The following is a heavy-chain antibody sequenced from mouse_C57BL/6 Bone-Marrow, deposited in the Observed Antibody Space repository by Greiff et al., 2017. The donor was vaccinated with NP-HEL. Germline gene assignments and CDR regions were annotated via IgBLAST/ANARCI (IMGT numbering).Heavy chain of an antibody. CDR1: GYTFTSYG. CDR2: IYPRSGNT. D-gene: IGHD1-1*01. V-gene: IGHV1-81*01. Sequence: QVQLKESGAELARPGASVKLSCKASGYTFTSYGISWVKQRPGQGLEWIGEIYPRSGNTYYNEKFKGKATLTADKSSSTAYMELRSLTSEDSAVYFFASEVYAYWGQGTTLTVSS. J-gene: IGHJ2*01. CDR3: ASEVYAY.